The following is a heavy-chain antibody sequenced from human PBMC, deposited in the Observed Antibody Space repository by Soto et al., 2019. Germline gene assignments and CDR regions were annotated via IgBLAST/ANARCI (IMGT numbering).Heavy chain of an antibody. CDR2: IYYSGST. V-gene: IGHV4-31*03. D-gene: IGHD3-10*01. Sequence: SETLSLTCTVSGGSISSGGHYWSWIRQHPGKGLEWIGYIYYSGSTYYNPSLKSRVTISVDTSKNQFSLKLSSVTAADTAVYYCARDVLLWFGELSFGMDVWGQGTTVTVSS. CDR1: GGSISSGGHY. CDR3: ARDVLLWFGELSFGMDV. J-gene: IGHJ6*02.